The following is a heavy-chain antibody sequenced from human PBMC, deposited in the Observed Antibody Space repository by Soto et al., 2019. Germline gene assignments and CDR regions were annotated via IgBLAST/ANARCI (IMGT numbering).Heavy chain of an antibody. Sequence: ASVKVSCKASGYTFTSYAMHWVRQAPGQRLEWMGWINAGNGNTKYSQKFQGRVTITRDTSASTAYMELSSLRSEDTAVYYCARVTAVRGVIINIGYWGQGTLVPVSS. D-gene: IGHD3-10*01. J-gene: IGHJ4*02. CDR1: GYTFTSYA. V-gene: IGHV1-3*01. CDR2: INAGNGNT. CDR3: ARVTAVRGVIINIGY.